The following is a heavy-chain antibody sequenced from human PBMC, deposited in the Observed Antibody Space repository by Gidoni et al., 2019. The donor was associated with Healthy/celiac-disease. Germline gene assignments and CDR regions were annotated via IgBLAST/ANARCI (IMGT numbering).Heavy chain of an antibody. CDR2: ISYDGSNK. CDR1: GFTFSSYG. Sequence: QVQLVESGGGGVQPGRSLRLSCAAVGFTFSSYGMHWVRQAPGKGLEWVAVISYDGSNKYYADSVKGRFTISRDNSKNTLYLQMNSLRAEDTAVYYCAKDAPPGYCSGGSCPTVGALGYWGQGTLVTVSS. J-gene: IGHJ4*02. V-gene: IGHV3-30*18. CDR3: AKDAPPGYCSGGSCPTVGALGY. D-gene: IGHD2-15*01.